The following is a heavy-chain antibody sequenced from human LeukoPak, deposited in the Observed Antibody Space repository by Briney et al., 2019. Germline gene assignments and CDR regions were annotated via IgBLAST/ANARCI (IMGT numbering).Heavy chain of an antibody. D-gene: IGHD3-3*01. CDR1: GFTVSSNY. V-gene: IGHV3-66*01. Sequence: SGGSLRLSCAASGFTVSSNYMSWVRQAPGKGLEWVSVIYSGGSTYYADSVKGRFTISRDNSKNTLYLQMNSLRAEDTAVYYCARGSPLRSLDYWGQGTLVTVSS. J-gene: IGHJ4*02. CDR2: IYSGGST. CDR3: ARGSPLRSLDY.